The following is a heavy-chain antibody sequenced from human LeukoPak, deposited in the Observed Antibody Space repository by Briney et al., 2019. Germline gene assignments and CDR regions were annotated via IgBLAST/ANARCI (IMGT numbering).Heavy chain of an antibody. CDR1: GGSISSGSYY. Sequence: SSETLSLTCTVSGGSISSGSYYWSWIRQPAGRGLEWIGYIYHSGSTYYNPSLKSRVTISVDRSKNQFSLKLSSVTAADTAVYYCARVLLFWSEGHNWFDPWGQGTLVTVSS. J-gene: IGHJ5*02. CDR3: ARVLLFWSEGHNWFDP. CDR2: IYHSGST. V-gene: IGHV4-30-2*01. D-gene: IGHD3-3*01.